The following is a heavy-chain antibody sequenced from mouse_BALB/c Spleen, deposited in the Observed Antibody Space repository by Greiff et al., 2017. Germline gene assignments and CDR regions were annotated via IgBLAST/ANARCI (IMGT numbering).Heavy chain of an antibody. V-gene: IGHV1-87*01. J-gene: IGHJ2*01. CDR1: GYTFTSYW. Sequence: VQLQQSGAELARPGASVKLSCKASGYTFTSYWMQWVKQRPGQGLEWIGAIYPGDGDTRYTQKFKGKATLTADKSSSTAYMQLSSLASEDSAVYYCARGYDGYYDLFDYWGQGTTLTVSS. CDR2: IYPGDGDT. CDR3: ARGYDGYYDLFDY. D-gene: IGHD2-3*01.